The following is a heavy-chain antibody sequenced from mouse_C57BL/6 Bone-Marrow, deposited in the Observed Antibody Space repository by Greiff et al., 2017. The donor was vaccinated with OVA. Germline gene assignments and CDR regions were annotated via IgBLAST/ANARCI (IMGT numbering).Heavy chain of an antibody. CDR2: ISDGGSYT. CDR3: ARPPYYYGSPWFAY. V-gene: IGHV5-4*03. D-gene: IGHD1-1*01. CDR1: GFTFSSYA. J-gene: IGHJ3*01. Sequence: EVNVVESGGGLVKPGGSLKLSCAASGFTFSSYAMSWVRQTPEKRLEWVATISDGGSYTYYPDNVKGRFTISRDNAKNNLYLQMSHLKSEDTAMYYCARPPYYYGSPWFAYWGQGTLVTVSA.